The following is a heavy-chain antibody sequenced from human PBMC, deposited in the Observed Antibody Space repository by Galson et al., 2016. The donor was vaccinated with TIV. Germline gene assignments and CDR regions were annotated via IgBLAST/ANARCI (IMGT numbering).Heavy chain of an antibody. Sequence: SVKVSCKVAGYTLSDLSMHWVRQAPGKGLEWMGGFDPENDRVIYAQRFKGRVTMTDDTSTDTSSLELRRLRSDDTAVYFCATARLGIFNYFDSWGQGTLVTVSS. CDR1: GYTLSDLS. J-gene: IGHJ4*02. CDR3: ATARLGIFNYFDS. V-gene: IGHV1-24*01. CDR2: FDPENDRV. D-gene: IGHD3-9*01.